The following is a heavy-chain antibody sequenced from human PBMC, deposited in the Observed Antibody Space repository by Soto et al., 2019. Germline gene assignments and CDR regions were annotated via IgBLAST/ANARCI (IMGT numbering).Heavy chain of an antibody. J-gene: IGHJ6*02. CDR1: RGSISRSNW. D-gene: IGHD3-10*01. CDR3: AKSYYGSGSLPYYYYGMDV. CDR2: IYHSGST. Sequence: SETLSLTCSFSRGSISRSNWCIWVRHPPGNSLYWIGEIYHSGSTNYNPSLKSRVTTSVDKSKNQFSLKLSSVTAADTAVYYCAKSYYGSGSLPYYYYGMDVWGQGTTVTVS. V-gene: IGHV4-4*02.